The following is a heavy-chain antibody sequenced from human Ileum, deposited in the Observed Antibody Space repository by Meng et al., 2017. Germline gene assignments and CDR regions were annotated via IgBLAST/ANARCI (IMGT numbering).Heavy chain of an antibody. J-gene: IGHJ4*02. V-gene: IGHV3-7*01. CDR3: TTAGRSTNENY. CDR1: GFTFSSHW. CDR2: INQDGSVK. D-gene: IGHD1-1*01. Sequence: SCAASGFTFSSHWMSWVRQAPEKGLEWMANINQDGSVKQYVDSAKGRFSISRDNAKNSLFLQMNSLRAEDTAVYYCTTAGRSTNENYWGQGTLVTVSS.